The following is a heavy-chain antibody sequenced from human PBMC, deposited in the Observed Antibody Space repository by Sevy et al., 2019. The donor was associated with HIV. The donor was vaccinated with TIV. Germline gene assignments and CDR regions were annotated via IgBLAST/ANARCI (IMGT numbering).Heavy chain of an antibody. CDR1: EYSLNELS. Sequence: ASVKVSCQVFEYSLNELSIHWVRQAPGKGLEWMGGFDPQRGKIIYAQKFQGRVTMTEDTSTETAYMELSNLRSEDTAVYYCTTVVHLGDFRLWDDWGQGTRVTVSS. D-gene: IGHD4-17*01. CDR3: TTVVHLGDFRLWDD. V-gene: IGHV1-24*01. CDR2: FDPQRGKI. J-gene: IGHJ4*02.